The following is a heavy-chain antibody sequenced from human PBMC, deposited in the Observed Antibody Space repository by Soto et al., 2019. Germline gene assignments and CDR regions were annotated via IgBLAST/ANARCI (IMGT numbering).Heavy chain of an antibody. CDR3: ARGAYGSGRYY. V-gene: IGHV3-48*01. D-gene: IGHD3-10*01. CDR1: GFTFSSYS. CDR2: ISSSSSTI. J-gene: IGHJ4*02. Sequence: GGSLRLSCAASGFTFSSYSMNWVRQAPGKGLEWVSYISSSSSTIYYADSVKSRFTISRDNAKNSLYLQMNSLRAEDTAVYYCARGAYGSGRYYWGQGTLVTVSS.